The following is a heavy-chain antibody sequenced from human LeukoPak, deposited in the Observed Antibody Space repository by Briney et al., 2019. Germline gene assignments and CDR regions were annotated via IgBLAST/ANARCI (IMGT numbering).Heavy chain of an antibody. CDR2: ISYDGSNK. CDR3: AKDLARGYVNRYYGMDV. CDR1: GFTFSSYG. J-gene: IGHJ6*02. V-gene: IGHV3-30*18. Sequence: GRSLRLSCAASGFTFSSYGMHWVRQAPGKGLEWVAVISYDGSNKYYADSVKGRFTIPRDNSKNTLYLQMNSLRAEDTAVYYCAKDLARGYVNRYYGMDVWGQGTTVTVSS. D-gene: IGHD3-16*01.